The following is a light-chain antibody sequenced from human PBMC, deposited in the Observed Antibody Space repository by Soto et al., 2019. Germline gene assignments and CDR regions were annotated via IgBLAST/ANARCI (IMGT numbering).Light chain of an antibody. Sequence: SVLTQPASVSGSPGQSITLSCTGTTSDIGNYNLVSWYQQHPGKVPKLILYEGTTRPSGVSNRISGSKSGNTASLTISGLQAEDEADYYCCSYAGSTSVVFGGGTQLTVL. J-gene: IGLJ3*02. V-gene: IGLV2-23*01. CDR2: EGT. CDR3: CSYAGSTSVV. CDR1: TSDIGNYNL.